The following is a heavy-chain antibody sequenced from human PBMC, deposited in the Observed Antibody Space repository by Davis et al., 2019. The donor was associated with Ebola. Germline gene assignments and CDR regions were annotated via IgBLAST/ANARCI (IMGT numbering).Heavy chain of an antibody. J-gene: IGHJ4*02. CDR2: INHSGST. Sequence: PSETLSLTCAVYGGSFSGYYWSWIRQPPGKGLEWIGEINHSGSTNYNPSLKSRVTISLDTSKNQFSLTLSSVTAADTALYYCARGPSGVDYWGQGTLVTVSS. CDR1: GGSFSGYY. V-gene: IGHV4-34*01. CDR3: ARGPSGVDY. D-gene: IGHD1-26*01.